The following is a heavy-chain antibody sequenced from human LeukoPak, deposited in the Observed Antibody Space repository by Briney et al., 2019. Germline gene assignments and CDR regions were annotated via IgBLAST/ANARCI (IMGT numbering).Heavy chain of an antibody. J-gene: IGHJ4*02. CDR2: IYTSGST. V-gene: IGHV4-4*07. Sequence: SETLSLTCTVSGGSISSYYWSWIRQPAGKGLEWVGRIYTSGSTNYNPSLKSRVTMSVDTSKNQFSLKLSSVTAADTAVYYCAMGIAAAGIDYWGQGTLVTVSS. CDR1: GGSISSYY. CDR3: AMGIAAAGIDY. D-gene: IGHD6-13*01.